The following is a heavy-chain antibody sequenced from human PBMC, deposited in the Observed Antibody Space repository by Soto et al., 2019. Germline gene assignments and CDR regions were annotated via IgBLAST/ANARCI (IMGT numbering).Heavy chain of an antibody. CDR3: ARDAPTIFGVVISDVPWFDP. CDR2: INSDGSST. Sequence: GGSLRLSCAASGFTFSSYWMHWVRQAPGKGLVWVSRINSDGSSTSYADSVRGRFTISRDNAKNTLYLQMNSLRAEDTAVHYCARDAPTIFGVVISDVPWFDPWGQGTLVTVSS. CDR1: GFTFSSYW. V-gene: IGHV3-74*01. D-gene: IGHD3-3*01. J-gene: IGHJ5*02.